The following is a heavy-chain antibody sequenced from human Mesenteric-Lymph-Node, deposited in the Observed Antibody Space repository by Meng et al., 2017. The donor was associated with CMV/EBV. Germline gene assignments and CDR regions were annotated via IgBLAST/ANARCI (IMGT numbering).Heavy chain of an antibody. J-gene: IGHJ4*02. D-gene: IGHD3-22*01. V-gene: IGHV1-46*01. CDR1: GFIFTPSY. Sequence: CTSSGFIFTPSYMHLVRQAPGQGLEWMGVIHLSTATTRLAQQFQGRVPMNRDTSTATVYMELNSLRSEDTAIYYCARGASGYYRTFQYWGQGTLVTVSS. CDR2: IHLSTATT. CDR3: ARGASGYYRTFQY.